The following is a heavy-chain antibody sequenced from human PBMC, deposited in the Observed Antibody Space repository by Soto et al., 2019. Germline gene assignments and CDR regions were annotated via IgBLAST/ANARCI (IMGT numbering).Heavy chain of an antibody. CDR3: AREGAYDSRCFSDY. CDR1: GYTFTTYY. CDR2: INPKSGDT. J-gene: IGHJ4*02. V-gene: IGHV1-2*02. D-gene: IGHD3-22*01. Sequence: QVQLVQSGAEVKKPGASVKVSCKASGYTFTTYYIHWVRQAPGQGLEWRGWINPKSGDTNSAQNFQGRVTMTRETSISTSYLELSRLSADDTSVYFCAREGAYDSRCFSDYCGQGTLVTVSS.